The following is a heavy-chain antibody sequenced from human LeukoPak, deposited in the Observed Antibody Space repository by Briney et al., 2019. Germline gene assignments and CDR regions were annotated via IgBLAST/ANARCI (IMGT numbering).Heavy chain of an antibody. CDR1: GFTFSSYG. V-gene: IGHV3-30*18. D-gene: IGHD3-22*01. J-gene: IGHJ4*02. CDR3: AKRAYYYDSSGYPDFDY. CDR2: ISYDGSNK. Sequence: GGSLRLSCAASGFTFSSYGMHWVRQAPGKGLEWVAVISYDGSNKYYADSVKGRFTISRDNSKNTLYLQMNSLRAEDTAVYYCAKRAYYYDSSGYPDFDYWGQGTLVTVSS.